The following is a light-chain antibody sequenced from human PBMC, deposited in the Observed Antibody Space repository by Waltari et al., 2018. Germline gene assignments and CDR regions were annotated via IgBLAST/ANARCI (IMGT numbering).Light chain of an antibody. CDR3: SSYAGRNDVI. CDR1: SSDVGAYNY. J-gene: IGLJ2*01. CDR2: EVT. V-gene: IGLV2-8*01. Sequence: QSALTQPPSASGSPGQSVTVSCTGTSSDVGAYNYVSWYQQHPGKAPKLMIYEVTRRPSGVPGRFSGSKSGNTASLTVSGLQAEDEADYYCSSYAGRNDVIFGGGTKLTVL.